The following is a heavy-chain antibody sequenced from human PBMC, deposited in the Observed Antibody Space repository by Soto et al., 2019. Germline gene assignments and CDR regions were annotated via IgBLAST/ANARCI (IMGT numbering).Heavy chain of an antibody. V-gene: IGHV4-31*03. Sequence: SETLSLTCTVSGGSISSGGYYWSWIRQHPGKGLEWIGYTYYSGSTYYNPSPKSRVTISVDTSKDQFSLKLSSVTAADTAVYYCASGKTGTTLSYYYYYGMDVWGQGTTVTVSS. CDR2: TYYSGST. CDR3: ASGKTGTTLSYYYYYGMDV. D-gene: IGHD1-1*01. CDR1: GGSISSGGYY. J-gene: IGHJ6*02.